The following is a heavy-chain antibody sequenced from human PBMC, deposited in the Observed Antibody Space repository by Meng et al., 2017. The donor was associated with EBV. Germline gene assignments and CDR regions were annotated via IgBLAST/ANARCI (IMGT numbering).Heavy chain of an antibody. V-gene: IGHV1-18*01. Sequence: QRVRSGGRWKKPGASVKVSCKASGYTFTSYGISWVRQAPGQGLEWMGWISAYNGNTNYAQKLRGRVTMTTDTSTSTAYMELRSLRSDNTAVYYCACRGDRTDYWGQGTLVTVSS. CDR3: ACRGDRTDY. D-gene: IGHD2-21*02. CDR2: ISAYNGNT. J-gene: IGHJ4*02. CDR1: GYTFTSYG.